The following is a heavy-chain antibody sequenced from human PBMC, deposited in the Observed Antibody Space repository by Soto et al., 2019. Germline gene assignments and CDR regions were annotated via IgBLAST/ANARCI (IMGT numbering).Heavy chain of an antibody. CDR2: INHSGST. J-gene: IGHJ4*02. CDR1: GGSFIGYY. D-gene: IGHD6-13*01. V-gene: IGHV4-34*01. Sequence: ETLSLTCAVYGGSFIGYYWSWIRQPPGKGLEWIGEINHSGSTNYNPSLKSRVTISVDTSKNQFSLKLSSVTAADTAVYYCASADSSSLIDYWGQGTLVTVSS. CDR3: ASADSSSLIDY.